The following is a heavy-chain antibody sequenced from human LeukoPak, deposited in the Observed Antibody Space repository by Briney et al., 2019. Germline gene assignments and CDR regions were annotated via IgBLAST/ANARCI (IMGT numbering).Heavy chain of an antibody. CDR2: ISGSGGDT. CDR3: AKHKYNFGRMVEY. CDR1: GFTFSDYY. J-gene: IGHJ4*02. Sequence: GGSLRLSCAASGFTFSDYYMSWIRQAPGKGLEWVSTISGSGGDTYYADSVKGRFTISRDNSKNTPYLQMNSLRAEDTAVYYCAKHKYNFGRMVEYWGQGTLVTVSS. D-gene: IGHD1-1*01. V-gene: IGHV3-23*01.